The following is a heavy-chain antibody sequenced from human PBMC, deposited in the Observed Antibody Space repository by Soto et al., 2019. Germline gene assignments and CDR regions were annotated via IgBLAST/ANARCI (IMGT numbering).Heavy chain of an antibody. Sequence: EVQLVESGGGLVKPGGSLIISCAASGFTFSRYNMNWVRQAPGKCLEWVSSVGTGSSYKYYADSVKGRFTVYRDNAKNSLYLQMNTLRADDTAVYDCARESATGPVVDFWGQGTMVTVSS. CDR1: GFTFSRYN. CDR2: VGTGSSYK. V-gene: IGHV3-21*01. J-gene: IGHJ3*01. CDR3: ARESATGPVVDF.